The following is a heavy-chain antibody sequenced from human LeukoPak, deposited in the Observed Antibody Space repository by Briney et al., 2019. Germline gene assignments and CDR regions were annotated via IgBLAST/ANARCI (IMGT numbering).Heavy chain of an antibody. Sequence: PGGSLRLSCAASGFTFSSYWMHWVRQAPGKGLVWVSRINSDGRSTYYADSVKGRFTISRDNSKNTLYLQMNSLRAEDTAVYYCARTHCSGGSCASSYYYYYMDVWGKGTTVTVSS. CDR1: GFTFSSYW. J-gene: IGHJ6*03. CDR2: INSDGRST. CDR3: ARTHCSGGSCASSYYYYYMDV. V-gene: IGHV3-74*01. D-gene: IGHD2-15*01.